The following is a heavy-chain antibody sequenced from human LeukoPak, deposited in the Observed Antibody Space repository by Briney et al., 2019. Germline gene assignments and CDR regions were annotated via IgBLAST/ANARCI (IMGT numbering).Heavy chain of an antibody. D-gene: IGHD3-3*01. V-gene: IGHV3-23*01. CDR2: ISGSGGST. J-gene: IGHJ6*03. CDR3: AKEETYYDFWSGYSETPYYYYMDV. Sequence: PGGSLRLSCAASGFTFSSYAISWVRQAPGKGLEWVSAISGSGGSTYYADSVKGRFTIPRDNSKNTLYLQMNSLRAEDTAVYYCAKEETYYDFWSGYSETPYYYYMDVWGKGTTVTVSS. CDR1: GFTFSSYA.